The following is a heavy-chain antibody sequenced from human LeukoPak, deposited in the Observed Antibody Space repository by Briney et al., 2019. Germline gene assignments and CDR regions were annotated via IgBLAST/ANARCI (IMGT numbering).Heavy chain of an antibody. D-gene: IGHD4-11*01. CDR3: ARVQALNWFDP. CDR2: ISSSSSYL. CDR1: GFTFSSYS. Sequence: PGGSLRLSCAASGFTFSSYSMNWVRQAPGKGLEWVSSISSSSSYLYYADSVKGRFTISRDNAKNSLYLQMNSLRAEDTAVYYCARVQALNWFDPWGQGTLVTVSS. J-gene: IGHJ5*02. V-gene: IGHV3-21*01.